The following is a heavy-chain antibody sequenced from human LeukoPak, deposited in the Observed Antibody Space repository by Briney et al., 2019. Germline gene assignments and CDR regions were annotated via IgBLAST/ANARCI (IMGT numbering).Heavy chain of an antibody. J-gene: IGHJ5*02. D-gene: IGHD2-2*01. CDR3: ARGRLDVVPAAIGSYWFDP. Sequence: SVKVSCKASGGTFSSYAISWVRQAPGQGLEWMGGIIPIFGTANYTQKFQGRVTITTDESTSTAYMELSSLRSEDTAVYYCARGRLDVVPAAIGSYWFDPWGQGTLVTVSS. CDR1: GGTFSSYA. CDR2: IIPIFGTA. V-gene: IGHV1-69*05.